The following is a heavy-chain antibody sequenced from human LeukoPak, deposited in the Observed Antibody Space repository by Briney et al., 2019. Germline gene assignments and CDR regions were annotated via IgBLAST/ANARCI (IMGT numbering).Heavy chain of an antibody. V-gene: IGHV3-21*01. CDR3: ARVQAEFLTGYYTYGMDV. J-gene: IGHJ6*02. D-gene: IGHD3-9*01. CDR1: GFTFGSYS. CDR2: ISSSSSYI. Sequence: GGSLRLSCAASGFTFGSYSMNWVRQAPGKGLEWVSSISSSSSYIYYADSVKGRFTISRDNAKNSLYLQMNSLRAEDTAVYYCARVQAEFLTGYYTYGMDVWGQGTTVTVSS.